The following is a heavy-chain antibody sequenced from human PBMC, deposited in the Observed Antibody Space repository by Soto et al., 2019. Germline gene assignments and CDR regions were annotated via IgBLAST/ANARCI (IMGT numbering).Heavy chain of an antibody. D-gene: IGHD3-22*01. V-gene: IGHV4-59*01. CDR1: GGSISSYY. CDR3: ARVGYYDSSEGPPFDY. Sequence: SXTLSLTCTVSGGSISSYYWSWIRQPPVKGLEWIGYIYYSGSTNYNPSLKSRVTISVDTSKNQFSLKLSSVTAADTAVYYCARVGYYDSSEGPPFDYWGQGTLVTVSS. J-gene: IGHJ4*02. CDR2: IYYSGST.